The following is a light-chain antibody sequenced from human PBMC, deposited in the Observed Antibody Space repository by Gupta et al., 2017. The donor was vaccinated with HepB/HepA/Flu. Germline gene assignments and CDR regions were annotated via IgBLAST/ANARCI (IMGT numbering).Light chain of an antibody. CDR1: QGISSY. V-gene: IGKV1-9*01. CDR3: QQLESYPLT. J-gene: IGKJ5*01. CDR2: AAS. Sequence: DIQLTQSPSFLSASVGDRVTITCRASQGISSYLAWYQQEPGKAPKLLIYAASTLQSGVPSRFSGSGSGTEFTLTISSLQPEDFATYYCQQLESYPLTLGQGTRLEIK.